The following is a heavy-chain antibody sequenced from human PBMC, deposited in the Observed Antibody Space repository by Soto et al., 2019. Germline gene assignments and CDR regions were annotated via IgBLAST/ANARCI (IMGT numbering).Heavy chain of an antibody. D-gene: IGHD1-26*01. V-gene: IGHV2-5*02. CDR1: GFSLSTSGVG. J-gene: IGHJ4*02. CDR2: IYLDDDK. Sequence: QITLKESGPTRVKPTQTLTLTCTFSGFSLSTSGVGVGWIRQPPGKALEWLVVIYLDDDKRYSPSLQNRLTTTKDTSNNQVVLTLTNLGPVDTATYYCAHRSLSSGTYWDGGYFDYWGQGTLVTVSS. CDR3: AHRSLSSGTYWDGGYFDY.